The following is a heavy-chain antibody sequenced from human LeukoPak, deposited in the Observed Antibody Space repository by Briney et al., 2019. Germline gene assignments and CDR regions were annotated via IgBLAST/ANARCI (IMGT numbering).Heavy chain of an antibody. V-gene: IGHV4-31*03. J-gene: IGHJ4*02. Sequence: SETLSLTCTVPGGSISSGGYYWSWIRQHPGKGLEWIGYIYYSGSTYYNPSLKSRVTISVDTSKNQFSLKLSSVTAADTAVYYCAGRYSSSWSLDYWGQGALVTVSS. CDR1: GGSISSGGYY. CDR3: AGRYSSSWSLDY. D-gene: IGHD6-13*01. CDR2: IYYSGST.